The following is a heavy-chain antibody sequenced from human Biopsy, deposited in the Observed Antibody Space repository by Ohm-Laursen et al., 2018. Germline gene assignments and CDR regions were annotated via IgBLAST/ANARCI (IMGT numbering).Heavy chain of an antibody. V-gene: IGHV4-59*01. CDR3: AREAIGVATAFDI. Sequence: SETLSLTCTVSGVSISTYYWSWIRQSPGRGLEWIAYIYYSGSTDYNPSLKSRVTISLDTSKNQFSLKLSSVTAADTDIYYCAREAIGVATAFDIWGQGTMVTVSS. CDR2: IYYSGST. J-gene: IGHJ3*02. D-gene: IGHD5-12*01. CDR1: GVSISTYY.